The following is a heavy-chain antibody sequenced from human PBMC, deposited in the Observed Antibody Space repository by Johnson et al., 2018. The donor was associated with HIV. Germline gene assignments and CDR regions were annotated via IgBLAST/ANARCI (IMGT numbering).Heavy chain of an antibody. CDR2: IWYDGSNK. V-gene: IGHV3-33*06. CDR3: AKSYYEEERPMGVDAFDI. CDR1: GFTFSSYG. Sequence: QVQLVESGGGVVQPGGSLRLSCAASGFTFSSYGMHWVRQAPGKGLEWVAVIWYDGSNKYYADSVKGRFTISRDNSKNTLYLQMNSLRAEDTAVYYCAKSYYEEERPMGVDAFDIWGLGTFVTVSS. J-gene: IGHJ3*02. D-gene: IGHD1-26*01.